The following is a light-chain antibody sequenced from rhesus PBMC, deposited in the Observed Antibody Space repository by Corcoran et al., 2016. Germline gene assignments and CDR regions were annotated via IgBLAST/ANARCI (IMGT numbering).Light chain of an antibody. V-gene: IGKV1-28*02. Sequence: DIQMTQSPSSLSASVGDRVTITCRASQDISSYLNWFQQKPGKAPKLLIYAATTLQSGVPSRFSGSGAGTEFTLTISSLQPEDFATYYCQQYKSYPLTFGGGTKVEIK. CDR3: QQYKSYPLT. CDR2: AAT. CDR1: QDISSY. J-gene: IGKJ4*01.